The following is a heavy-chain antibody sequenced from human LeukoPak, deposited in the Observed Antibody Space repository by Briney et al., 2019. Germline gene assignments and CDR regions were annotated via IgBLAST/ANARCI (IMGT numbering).Heavy chain of an antibody. Sequence: GGSLRLSCAASGFAFGGYGMHWVRQAPGKGLESLAVIWHDGGNKYYADSVKGRFTISRDNSKNTLYLQMNSLTVEDTAVYYCARSMSSSLNPIDYWGQGTLVTVSS. J-gene: IGHJ4*02. CDR3: ARSMSSSLNPIDY. V-gene: IGHV3-33*01. CDR2: IWHDGGNK. CDR1: GFAFGGYG. D-gene: IGHD6-13*01.